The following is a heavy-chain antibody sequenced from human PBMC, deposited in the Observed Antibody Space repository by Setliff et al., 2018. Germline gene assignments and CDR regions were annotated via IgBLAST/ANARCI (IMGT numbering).Heavy chain of an antibody. D-gene: IGHD1-1*01. CDR3: RQAVVGRDVFDV. CDR1: GESFSDYY. Sequence: SETLSLTCSVYGESFSDYYWSWIRQPPGKGLEWIGEVNRYGSGDYNPSLESRVTISVDTSKKEFSLTLTSVTAADTALYYCRQAVVGRDVFDVWGQGTMVTVSS. V-gene: IGHV4-34*01. CDR2: VNRYGSG. J-gene: IGHJ3*01.